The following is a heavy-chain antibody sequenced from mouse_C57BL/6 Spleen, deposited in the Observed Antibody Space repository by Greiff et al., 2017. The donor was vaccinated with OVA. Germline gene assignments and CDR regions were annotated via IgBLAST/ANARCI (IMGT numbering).Heavy chain of an antibody. CDR1: GYTFTSYW. CDR2: IYPGNGST. Sequence: VQLQQPGAELVKPGASVKMSCKASGYTFTSYWITWVKQRPGQGLEWIGDIYPGNGSTNYNEKYKGKATLTADTSASTAYMELSSLTSEDSAVYYCATSRDGYPAWFAYWGQGTLVTVSA. J-gene: IGHJ3*01. V-gene: IGHV1-55*01. D-gene: IGHD2-3*01. CDR3: ATSRDGYPAWFAY.